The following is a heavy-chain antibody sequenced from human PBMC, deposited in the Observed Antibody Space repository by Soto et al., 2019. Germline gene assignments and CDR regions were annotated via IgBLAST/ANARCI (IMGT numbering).Heavy chain of an antibody. V-gene: IGHV3-7*05. CDR2: IKYDGTEK. J-gene: IGHJ4*02. CDR1: GFIFTNYW. CDR3: ARVRYYDRNFDY. Sequence: GGSLRLSCAASGFIFTNYWMSWVRQAPGKGLEWVASIKYDGTEKYYVDPVKGRFTISRDNAKNSGYLQMNSLRAEDTAVYYCARVRYYDRNFDYWGQGTLVTVSS. D-gene: IGHD3-16*01.